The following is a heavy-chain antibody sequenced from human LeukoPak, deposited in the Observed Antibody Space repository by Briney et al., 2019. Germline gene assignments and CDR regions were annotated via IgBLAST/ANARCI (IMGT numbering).Heavy chain of an antibody. D-gene: IGHD5-18*01. CDR2: ISSSGSTI. Sequence: LSLTCTVSGGSISSSSYYWGWIRQPPGKGLEWVSYISSSGSTIYYADSVKGRFTISRDNAKNSLYLQMNSLRAEDTAVYYCARRATTERGYSYGLDYWGQGTLVTVSS. CDR3: ARRATTERGYSYGLDY. V-gene: IGHV3-11*04. CDR1: GGSISSSSYY. J-gene: IGHJ4*02.